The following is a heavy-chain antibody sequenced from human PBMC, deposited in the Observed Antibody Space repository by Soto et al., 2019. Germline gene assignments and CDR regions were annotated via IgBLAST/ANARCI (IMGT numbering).Heavy chain of an antibody. J-gene: IGHJ6*02. D-gene: IGHD2-2*02. CDR2: IIPIFPTP. Sequence: QVQLVQSGAEVKKPGSSVKISCKASGGTFRTNAFSWVRQAPGQGLEWMGGIIPIFPTPDYPQKFQGRDTITADESTTTTYMELSSLRSEDTATYFCAKDKDRPQLRGNSCYSMDVWGQGTTVTVSS. CDR1: GGTFRTNA. CDR3: AKDKDRPQLRGNSCYSMDV. V-gene: IGHV1-69*12.